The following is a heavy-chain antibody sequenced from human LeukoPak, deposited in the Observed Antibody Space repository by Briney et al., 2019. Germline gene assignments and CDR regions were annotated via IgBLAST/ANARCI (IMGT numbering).Heavy chain of an antibody. V-gene: IGHV1-69*04. J-gene: IGHJ6*02. CDR3: ARADSNYDYYYYYGMDA. CDR1: GGTFRSYA. Sequence: ASVKVSCKASGGTFRSYAISWVRQAPGQGLEWMGRIIPILGIANYAQKFQGRVMITADKSTSTAYMELSSLRSEDTAVYYCARADSNYDYYYYYGMDAWGQGTTVTVSS. CDR2: IIPILGIA. D-gene: IGHD4-4*01.